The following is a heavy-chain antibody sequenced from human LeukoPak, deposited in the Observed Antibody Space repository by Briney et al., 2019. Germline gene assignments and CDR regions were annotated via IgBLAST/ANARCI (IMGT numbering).Heavy chain of an antibody. CDR1: GFTFTGYY. Sequence: GASVKVSCKASGFTFTGYYIHWVRQAPGQGLEWMGWINPNSGGTNYAQKFQGRVTMTRDTSISTAYMELNRLRSDDTAVYYCARDHGYGDRGNAYDIWGQGTMVTVSS. CDR3: ARDHGYGDRGNAYDI. V-gene: IGHV1-2*02. D-gene: IGHD4-17*01. CDR2: INPNSGGT. J-gene: IGHJ3*02.